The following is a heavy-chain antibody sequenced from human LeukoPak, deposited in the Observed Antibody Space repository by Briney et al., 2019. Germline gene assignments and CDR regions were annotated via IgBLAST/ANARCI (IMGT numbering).Heavy chain of an antibody. CDR1: GFTFSSYG. CDR3: AKGSGSYRDYFDY. Sequence: GRSLRLSCAASGFTFSSYGMHWVRQAPGKGLEWVAVIWYDGSNKYYVDSVKGRFTISRDNSKNTLYLQMNSLRAEDTAVYYCAKGSGSYRDYFDYWGQGTLVTVSS. J-gene: IGHJ4*02. V-gene: IGHV3-33*06. CDR2: IWYDGSNK. D-gene: IGHD1-26*01.